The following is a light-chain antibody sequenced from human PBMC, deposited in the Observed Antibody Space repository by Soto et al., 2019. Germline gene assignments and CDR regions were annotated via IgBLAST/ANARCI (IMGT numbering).Light chain of an antibody. Sequence: IVVTQSPGILSLSTGERATLSCRASQSVSSSYLAWYQQKPGQAPRLLIYGASSRATGIPDRFSGSGSGTDFTLTISRLEPEDFAVYYCQQYGSSPQTFGQGTKVDI. CDR3: QQYGSSPQT. CDR2: GAS. J-gene: IGKJ1*01. CDR1: QSVSSSY. V-gene: IGKV3-20*01.